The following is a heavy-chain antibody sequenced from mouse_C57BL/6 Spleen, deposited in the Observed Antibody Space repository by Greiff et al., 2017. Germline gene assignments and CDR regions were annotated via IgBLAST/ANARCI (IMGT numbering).Heavy chain of an antibody. CDR1: GFTFSSYT. V-gene: IGHV5-9*01. J-gene: IGHJ3*01. CDR2: ISGGGGNT. CDR3: AYYNISAGFAY. D-gene: IGHD2-12*01. Sequence: EVMLVESGGGLVKPGGSLKLSCAASGFTFSSYTMSWVRQTPEKRLEWVATISGGGGNTYYPDSVKGRFTISRDNAKNTLYLQMSSLRSEDTAFYYCAYYNISAGFAYWGQGTLVTVSA.